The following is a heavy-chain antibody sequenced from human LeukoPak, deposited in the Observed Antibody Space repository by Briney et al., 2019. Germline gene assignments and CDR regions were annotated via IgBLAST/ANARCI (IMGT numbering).Heavy chain of an antibody. CDR2: IYYSGST. D-gene: IGHD2-2*01. V-gene: IGHV4-39*01. CDR1: GGSISSSSYY. J-gene: IGHJ4*02. CDR3: ARQGYCSSTSCYNRGFFDY. Sequence: SETPSLTCTVSGGSISSSSYYWGWIRQPPGKGLEWIGSIYYSGSTNYNPSLKSRVTIYVDTSRNQFSLKLSSVTAADTAVYYCARQGYCSSTSCYNRGFFDYWGQGTLVTVSS.